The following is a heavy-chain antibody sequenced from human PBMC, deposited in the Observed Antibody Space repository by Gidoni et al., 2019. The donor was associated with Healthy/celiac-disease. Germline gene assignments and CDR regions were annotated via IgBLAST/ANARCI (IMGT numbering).Heavy chain of an antibody. CDR1: DGHISSRSFY. CDR3: ARRGAGGSLDY. V-gene: IGHV4-39*01. J-gene: IGHJ4*02. Sequence: QLQLQESGPGLVKPSETLSVTCTVPDGHISSRSFYRGWIRQPPGQGLEWIGRIYYSGSTYYNPSLKSRVTISGDRSKNQFSLKLSSVTAADTAVYYCARRGAGGSLDYWGQGTLVTVSS. D-gene: IGHD1-26*01. CDR2: IYYSGST.